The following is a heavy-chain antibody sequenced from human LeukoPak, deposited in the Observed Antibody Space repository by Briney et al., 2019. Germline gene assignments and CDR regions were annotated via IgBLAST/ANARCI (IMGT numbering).Heavy chain of an antibody. CDR1: GDSISSSSYY. J-gene: IGHJ4*02. CDR3: ARDPYYYDSSGYR. Sequence: PSETLSLTCNVSGDSISSSSYYWSWIRQPAGKGLEWIGRIYTSGSTDYNPSLKSRVIISVDTSKNQFSLKLSSVTAADTAVYYCARDPYYYDSSGYRWGQGTLVTVSS. CDR2: IYTSGST. V-gene: IGHV4-61*02. D-gene: IGHD3-22*01.